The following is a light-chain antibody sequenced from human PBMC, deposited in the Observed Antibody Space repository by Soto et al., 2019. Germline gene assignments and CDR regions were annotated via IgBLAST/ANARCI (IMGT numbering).Light chain of an antibody. V-gene: IGLV1-47*02. CDR3: AAWDDSLKEPV. CDR1: SSNIGGTNY. J-gene: IGLJ7*01. Sequence: QSVLTQPPSASGTPGQKVFISCSGSSSNIGGTNYAYWYQQLPGAAPKLLMHSNNQRPSGVPDRFSGSKSGTAASLAISGLQSEDEADYYCAAWDDSLKEPVFGGGTQLTVL. CDR2: SNN.